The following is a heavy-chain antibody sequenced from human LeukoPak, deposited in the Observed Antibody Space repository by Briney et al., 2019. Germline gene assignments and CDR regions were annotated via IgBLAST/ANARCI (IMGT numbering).Heavy chain of an antibody. CDR2: IYSGGST. CDR3: ARDSSVAEGPYYYYGMDV. J-gene: IGHJ6*02. V-gene: IGHV3-66*01. Sequence: GSLRLSCAASGFTFDNYRMSWVRQAPGKGLEWVSVIYSGGSTYYADSVKGRFTISRDNSKNTLYLQMNSLRAEDTAVYYCARDSSVAEGPYYYYGMDVWGQGTTVTVSS. D-gene: IGHD6-19*01. CDR1: GFTFDNYR.